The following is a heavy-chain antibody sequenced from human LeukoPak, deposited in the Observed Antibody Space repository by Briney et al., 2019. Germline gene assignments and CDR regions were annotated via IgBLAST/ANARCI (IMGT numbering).Heavy chain of an antibody. D-gene: IGHD6-13*01. J-gene: IGHJ4*02. V-gene: IGHV3-21*01. CDR3: ARDHNQYSSTFGAYFDH. Sequence: GGSLRLSCVASGFTFSRYSMNGVRQARGKGLEWVSSINSISRYIYYADTVKGRFTLSIHKAKHELYLHMNSQTAEDTAVYYCARDHNQYSSTFGAYFDHWGQGTLVTVSS. CDR1: GFTFSRYS. CDR2: INSISRYI.